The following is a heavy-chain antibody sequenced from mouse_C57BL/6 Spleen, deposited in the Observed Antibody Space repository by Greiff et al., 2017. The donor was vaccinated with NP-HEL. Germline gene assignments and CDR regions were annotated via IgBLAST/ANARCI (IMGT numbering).Heavy chain of an antibody. J-gene: IGHJ3*01. CDR1: GYAFSSSW. V-gene: IGHV1-82*01. Sequence: VQLVESGPELVKPGASVKISCKASGYAFSSSWMNWVKQRPGKGLEWIGRIYPGDGDTNYNGKFKGKATLTADKSSSTAYMQLSSLTSEDSAVYFCARSLYDYDVWFAYWGQGTLVTVSA. D-gene: IGHD2-4*01. CDR3: ARSLYDYDVWFAY. CDR2: IYPGDGDT.